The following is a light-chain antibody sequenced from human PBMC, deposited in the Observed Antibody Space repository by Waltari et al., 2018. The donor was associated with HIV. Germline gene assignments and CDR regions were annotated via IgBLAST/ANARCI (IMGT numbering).Light chain of an antibody. J-gene: IGKJ2*01. V-gene: IGKV3-20*01. CDR1: QTINSNY. CDR3: QQYGPSPPMYT. Sequence: DTVLTQSPDTLSLSPGERVTLSCTASQTINSNYLAWDQLKASLPPRLRIYDTSNRATGIPDRFIGSGSGTDFTLTISRLEPEDFALYFCQQYGPSPPMYTFGQGTRLEV. CDR2: DTS.